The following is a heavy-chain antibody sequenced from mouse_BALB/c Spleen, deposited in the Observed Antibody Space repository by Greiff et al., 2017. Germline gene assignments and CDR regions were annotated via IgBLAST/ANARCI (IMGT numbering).Heavy chain of an antibody. CDR1: GFTFSSFG. CDR3: ARSGLRDYFDY. D-gene: IGHD3-1*01. V-gene: IGHV5-17*02. CDR2: ISSGSSTI. J-gene: IGHJ2*01. Sequence: EVQRVESGGGLVKPGGSLKLSCAASGFTFSSFGMHWVRQAPEKGLEWVAYISSGSSTIYYADTVKGRFTISRDNPKNTLFLQMTSLRSEDTAMYYCARSGLRDYFDYWGQGTTLTVSS.